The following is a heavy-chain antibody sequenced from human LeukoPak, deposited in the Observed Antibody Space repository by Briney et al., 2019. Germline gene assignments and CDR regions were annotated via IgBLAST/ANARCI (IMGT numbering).Heavy chain of an antibody. D-gene: IGHD1-26*01. CDR3: ARTRGATTGGWFDP. V-gene: IGHV3-30*03. Sequence: PGGSLRLSCAASGFTFSSYGMHWVRQAPGKGLEWVAVISYDGSNKYYADSVKGRFTISRDNSKNTLYLQMNSLRAEDTAVYYCARTRGATTGGWFDPWGQGTLVTVSS. J-gene: IGHJ5*02. CDR1: GFTFSSYG. CDR2: ISYDGSNK.